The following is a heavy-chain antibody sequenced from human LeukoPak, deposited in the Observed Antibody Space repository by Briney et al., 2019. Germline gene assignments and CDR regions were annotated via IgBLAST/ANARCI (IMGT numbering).Heavy chain of an antibody. V-gene: IGHV4-61*02. CDR1: GGSINSGSYY. CDR3: TRDSSGYDWFYDY. D-gene: IGHD5-12*01. J-gene: IGHJ4*02. Sequence: SETLSLTCTVSGGSINSGSYYWSWIRQPAGKGLEWIGRISTSGSTNYNPSLKSRVTMSADTSKNQFSLMLSSVTAADTAVYYCTRDSSGYDWFYDYWGQGTLVTVSS. CDR2: ISTSGST.